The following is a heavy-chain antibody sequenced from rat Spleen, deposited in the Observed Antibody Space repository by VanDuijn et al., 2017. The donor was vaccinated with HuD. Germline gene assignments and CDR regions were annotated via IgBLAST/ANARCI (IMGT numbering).Heavy chain of an antibody. J-gene: IGHJ3*01. CDR2: INPGGYNT. CDR3: RRPEGSYIYDWFAY. V-gene: IGHV5-25*01. D-gene: IGHD1-2*01. CDR1: GFTFNNYD. Sequence: EVQLVESGGGLVQPGRSLKLSCEVSGFTFNNYDMAWIRQAPTKGLEWVASINPGGYNTYYRDSVKGRFTISRDNAKSTLYLQMDSLRSEDTATYYCRRPEGSYIYDWFAYWGQGTLVTVSS.